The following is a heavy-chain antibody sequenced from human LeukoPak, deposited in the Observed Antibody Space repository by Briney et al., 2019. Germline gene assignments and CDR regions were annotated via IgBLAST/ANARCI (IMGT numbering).Heavy chain of an antibody. Sequence: GGSLRLSCAASGFTFNTYGMNWVRQAPGKGLEWVPSISSSSNYIYYADSVKGRFTVSRDNAKNSLYLQMNSLRAEDTAVYYCARGMGGNPYYYYYGMDVWGQGTSVTVSS. CDR2: ISSSSNYI. CDR3: ARGMGGNPYYYYYGMDV. V-gene: IGHV3-21*01. D-gene: IGHD4-23*01. CDR1: GFTFNTYG. J-gene: IGHJ6*02.